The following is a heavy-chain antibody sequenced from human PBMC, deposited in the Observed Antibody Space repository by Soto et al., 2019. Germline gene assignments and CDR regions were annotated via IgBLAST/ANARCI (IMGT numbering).Heavy chain of an antibody. CDR3: ARSHSTPNVLRFDP. CDR2: ISSYNGNT. CDR1: GYTFTSYG. J-gene: IGHJ5*02. Sequence: QVRLVQSGAEVKKPGASVKVSCKASGYTFTSYGFSWVRQAPGQGLEWMGWISSYNGNTNYAQKLQGRVTMTTDTSTSTAYMELRSLRSDDTAVYYCARSHSTPNVLRFDPWGQGTLVTVSS. V-gene: IGHV1-18*01. D-gene: IGHD2-2*01.